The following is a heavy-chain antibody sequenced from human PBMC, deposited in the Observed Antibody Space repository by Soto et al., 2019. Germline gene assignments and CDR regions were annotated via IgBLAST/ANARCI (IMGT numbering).Heavy chain of an antibody. D-gene: IGHD2-15*01. CDR3: ARSVVAATYFDY. J-gene: IGHJ4*02. CDR2: IYYSGST. V-gene: IGHV4-30-4*01. CDR1: GGSISSGDYY. Sequence: SETLSLTCTVSGGSISSGDYYWSWIRQPPGKGLEWIGYIYYSGSTYYNPSLKSRVTISVDTSKNQFSLKLSSVTAADTAVYYCARSVVAATYFDYWGQGTLVNVSS.